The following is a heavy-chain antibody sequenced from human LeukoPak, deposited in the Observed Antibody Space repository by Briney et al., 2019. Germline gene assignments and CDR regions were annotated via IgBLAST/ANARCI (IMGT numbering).Heavy chain of an antibody. CDR2: IYYSGST. CDR1: GGSISSSSYY. D-gene: IGHD3-3*01. Sequence: PSETLSLTCTVSGGSISSSSYYWGWIRQPPGKGLEWIGSIYYSGSTYYNPSLKSRVTISVDTSKNQFSLKLSSVTAADTAVYYCARLGLSIFGVVISEQVDYWGQGTLVTVSS. J-gene: IGHJ4*02. V-gene: IGHV4-39*01. CDR3: ARLGLSIFGVVISEQVDY.